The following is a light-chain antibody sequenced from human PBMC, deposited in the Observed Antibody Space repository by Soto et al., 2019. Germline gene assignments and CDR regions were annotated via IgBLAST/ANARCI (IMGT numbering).Light chain of an antibody. J-gene: IGKJ1*01. Sequence: EIVLTQSPGTLSLSPGERATLSCRASQSVSNNFLAWYQHRPGQAPRLLIYGPSTRATGIPDRFSGSGSGTDFTLTIIRLEPEDFAVYYCQQYDSSPSCTFGQGTKVEIK. CDR3: QQYDSSPSCT. V-gene: IGKV3-20*01. CDR2: GPS. CDR1: QSVSNNF.